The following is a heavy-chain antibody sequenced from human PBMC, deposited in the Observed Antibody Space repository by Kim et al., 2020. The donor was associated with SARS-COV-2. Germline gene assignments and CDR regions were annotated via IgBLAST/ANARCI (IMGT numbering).Heavy chain of an antibody. J-gene: IGHJ4*02. CDR1: GFTFSSYS. D-gene: IGHD3-22*01. CDR3: AREHLPSSGYNY. V-gene: IGHV3-21*01. CDR2: ISSSSSYI. Sequence: GGSLRLSCAASGFTFSSYSMNWVRQAPGKGLEWVSYISSSSSYIYYADSVKGRFTISRDNAKNSLYLQMNSLRAEDTAVYYCAREHLPSSGYNYWSQGTLVTVSS.